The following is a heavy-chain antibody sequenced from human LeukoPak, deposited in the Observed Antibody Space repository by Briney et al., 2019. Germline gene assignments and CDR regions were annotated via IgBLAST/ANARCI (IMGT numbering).Heavy chain of an antibody. CDR3: ARGPKNWDTVVVPAAPFFDY. Sequence: GASVKVSCKASGGTFSSYAISWVRQAPGQGLEWMGGIIPIFGTANYAQKFQGRVTITTDESTSTAYMELSSLRSEDTAVYYCARGPKNWDTVVVPAAPFFDYWGQGTLVTVSS. D-gene: IGHD2-2*01. V-gene: IGHV1-69*05. CDR1: GGTFSSYA. J-gene: IGHJ4*02. CDR2: IIPIFGTA.